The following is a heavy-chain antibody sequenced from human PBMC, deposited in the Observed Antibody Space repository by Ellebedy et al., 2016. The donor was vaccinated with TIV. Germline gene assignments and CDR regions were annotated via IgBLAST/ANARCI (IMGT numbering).Heavy chain of an antibody. J-gene: IGHJ4*02. V-gene: IGHV1-18*01. D-gene: IGHD1-26*01. CDR1: GYTFTSSG. CDR3: ARGPKYSGSYFELDY. CDR2: ISAYTGNT. Sequence: ASVKVSXKASGYTFTSSGINWVRQAPGQGLEWMGWISAYTGNTNFARKVQDRVTMTTDTSTSTAYMELRSLRSDDTAIYYCARGPKYSGSYFELDYWGQGTLVTVSS.